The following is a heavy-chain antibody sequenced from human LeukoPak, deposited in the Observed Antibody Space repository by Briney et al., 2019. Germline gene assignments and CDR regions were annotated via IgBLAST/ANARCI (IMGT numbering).Heavy chain of an antibody. CDR3: AKGSGLLLADYFDY. Sequence: GGSLRLSCATSGFTFSTYAMSWVRQAPGKGLEWVSGISGSGDNTYYADSVKGRFTISRDNSKNTLYVQMNSLRAEDTAVYYCAKGSGLLLADYFDYWGQGTLVTVSS. CDR2: ISGSGDNT. V-gene: IGHV3-23*01. CDR1: GFTFSTYA. D-gene: IGHD2/OR15-2a*01. J-gene: IGHJ4*02.